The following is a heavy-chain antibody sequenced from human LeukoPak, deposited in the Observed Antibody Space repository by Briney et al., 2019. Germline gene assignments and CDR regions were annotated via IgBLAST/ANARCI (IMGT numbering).Heavy chain of an antibody. J-gene: IGHJ4*02. V-gene: IGHV4-34*01. CDR1: GGSFSGYY. CDR3: ASSTETAYCGGDCYSADY. D-gene: IGHD2-21*02. CDR2: INHSGST. Sequence: SETLSLTCAVYGGSFSGYYWSWIRQPPGKGLEWIGEINHSGSTNYNPSLKSRVTISVDTSKNQFSLKLSSVTAADTAVYYRASSTETAYCGGDCYSADYWGQGTLVTVSS.